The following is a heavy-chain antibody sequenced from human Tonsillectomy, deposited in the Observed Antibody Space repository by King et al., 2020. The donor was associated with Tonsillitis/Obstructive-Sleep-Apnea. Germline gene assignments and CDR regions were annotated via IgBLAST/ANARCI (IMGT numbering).Heavy chain of an antibody. D-gene: IGHD6-6*01. CDR2: INHSGST. Sequence: VQLQQWGAGLLKPSETLSLTCAVYGGSFSGYYWSWIRQPPGKGLEWIGEINHSGSTNYNPSLKSRVTISVDTSKNQFSLKLSSVTAADTAVYYCARGRGSIAARRREFDYWGQGTLVTVSS. CDR1: GGSFSGYY. CDR3: ARGRGSIAARRREFDY. V-gene: IGHV4-34*01. J-gene: IGHJ4*02.